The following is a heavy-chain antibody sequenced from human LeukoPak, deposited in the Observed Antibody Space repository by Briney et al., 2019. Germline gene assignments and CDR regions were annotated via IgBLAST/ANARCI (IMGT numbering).Heavy chain of an antibody. CDR2: IKSKIEGGTT. Sequence: GGSLRLSCAASGFTFSHAWMSWVRQAPGKGLEWVGRIKSKIEGGTTEYAAPVKGRFSISRDDSKNTLYLQMNSLKTEDTAVYYCSSNMVEWGQGTLVTVSS. D-gene: IGHD4/OR15-4a*01. CDR3: SSNMVE. V-gene: IGHV3-15*01. CDR1: GFTFSHAW. J-gene: IGHJ4*02.